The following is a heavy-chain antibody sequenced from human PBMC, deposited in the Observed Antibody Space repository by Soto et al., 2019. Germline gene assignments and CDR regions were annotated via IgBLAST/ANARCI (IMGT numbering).Heavy chain of an antibody. CDR3: AREGRDDRYFDL. CDR2: ISDGGDTT. J-gene: IGHJ2*01. V-gene: IGHV3-23*04. D-gene: IGHD1-1*01. Sequence: EVQLVESGGGLVQPGGSQRLSCAASGFTFGTYAMSWVRQAPGKGPEWISVISDGGDTTYYADSVKGRFTIFRDNSKNTLYLQVNSLRAEDTAVYYCAREGRDDRYFDLWGRGTLVSVSS. CDR1: GFTFGTYA.